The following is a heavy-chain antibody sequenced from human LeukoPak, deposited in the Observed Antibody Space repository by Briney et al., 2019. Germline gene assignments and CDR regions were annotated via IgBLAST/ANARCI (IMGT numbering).Heavy chain of an antibody. J-gene: IGHJ5*02. CDR3: ARAARDGLGYGYEAGWFDP. CDR1: GFTFSDCD. D-gene: IGHD5-18*01. V-gene: IGHV3-21*01. CDR2: MSSSSIYV. Sequence: GGSLRLSCAASGFTFSDCDMNWVRQARGEGVEGVSSMSSSSIYVSYADSVKHHYTISKDNAKTSMYLQMNSLRAEDTAVYYCARAARDGLGYGYEAGWFDPWGQGTLVTVSS.